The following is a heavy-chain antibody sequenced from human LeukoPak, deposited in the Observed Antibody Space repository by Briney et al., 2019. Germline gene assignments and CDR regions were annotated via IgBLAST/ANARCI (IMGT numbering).Heavy chain of an antibody. CDR2: IIPIFGTA. Sequence: SVKVSCKASGGTFSSYAISWVRQAPGQGLEWMGWIIPIFGTANYAQKFQGRVTITADESTSTAYMELSSLRSEDTAVYYCARLFLSVVRGVTDPPYDAFDIWGQGTMVTVSS. V-gene: IGHV1-69*13. D-gene: IGHD3-10*01. CDR1: GGTFSSYA. J-gene: IGHJ3*02. CDR3: ARLFLSVVRGVTDPPYDAFDI.